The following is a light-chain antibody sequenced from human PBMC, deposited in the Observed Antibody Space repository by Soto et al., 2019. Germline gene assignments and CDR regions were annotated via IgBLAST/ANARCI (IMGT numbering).Light chain of an antibody. V-gene: IGLV1-40*01. CDR2: GNN. CDR3: SSCTTSTTLV. J-gene: IGLJ3*02. CDR1: NSNIGAGYD. Sequence: QSVLTQPPSVSGAPGQRVTISCTGSNSNIGAGYDVHWYQQLPGIAPKLLIYGNNIRPSGVPDRFSGSKSGTSASLTITGLQAEDEADYFCSSCTTSTTLVFGGGTKVTVL.